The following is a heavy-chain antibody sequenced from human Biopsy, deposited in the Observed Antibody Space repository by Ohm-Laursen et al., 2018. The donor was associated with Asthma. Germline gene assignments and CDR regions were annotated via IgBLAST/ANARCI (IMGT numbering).Heavy chain of an antibody. J-gene: IGHJ4*02. Sequence: SVKVSCKASGYTFIGCHIHWMRQAPGQGLEWMGRINPNSGGTNYAQKFQGRVTMTRDTSISTAYMEVSRLRSEDTAVYYCASETGHSYGSGSEYYFDYWGLGTLVTVSS. CDR2: INPNSGGT. D-gene: IGHD3-10*01. CDR1: GYTFIGCH. CDR3: ASETGHSYGSGSEYYFDY. V-gene: IGHV1-2*06.